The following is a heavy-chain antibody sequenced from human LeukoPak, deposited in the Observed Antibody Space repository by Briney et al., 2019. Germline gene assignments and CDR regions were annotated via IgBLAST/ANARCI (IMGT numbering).Heavy chain of an antibody. CDR2: IIPIFGTA. CDR1: GGTFSSYA. Sequence: ASVKVSCKASGGTFSSYAISWVRQAPGQGLEWMGGIIPIFGTANYAQKFQGRVTITADKSTSTAYMELSSLRSEDTAVYYCARGGSSWYGFRYYYYYYMDVWGKGTTVTVSS. CDR3: ARGGSSWYGFRYYYYYYMDV. V-gene: IGHV1-69*06. D-gene: IGHD6-13*01. J-gene: IGHJ6*03.